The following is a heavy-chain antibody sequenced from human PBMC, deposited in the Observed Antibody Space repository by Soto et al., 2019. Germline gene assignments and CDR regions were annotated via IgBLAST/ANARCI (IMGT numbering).Heavy chain of an antibody. V-gene: IGHV1-2*04. CDR3: ARYLPGIADTENLQYAVDN. J-gene: IGHJ3*02. D-gene: IGHD6-13*01. CDR2: INPNSGGT. CDR1: GYTFTGYY. Sequence: GASVKVSCKASGYTFTGYYMHWVRQAPGKGLEWMGWINPNSGGTNYAQKFQGWVTMTRDTSISTASMELSRLRSDDTAVYYCARYLPGIADTENLQYAVDNRGHGTMVTVS.